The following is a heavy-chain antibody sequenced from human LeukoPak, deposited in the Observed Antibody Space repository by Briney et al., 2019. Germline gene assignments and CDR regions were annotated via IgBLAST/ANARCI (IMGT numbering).Heavy chain of an antibody. CDR2: ISSSSSTI. J-gene: IGHJ6*03. V-gene: IGHV3-48*01. Sequence: PGGSLRLSCAASGFTFSSYSMNWVRQAPGKGLEWVSYISSSSSTIYYADSVKGRFTISRDNAENSLYLQMNSLRAEDTAVYYCARGGRYSYGYSYYYYMDVWGKGTTVTVSS. D-gene: IGHD5-18*01. CDR1: GFTFSSYS. CDR3: ARGGRYSYGYSYYYYMDV.